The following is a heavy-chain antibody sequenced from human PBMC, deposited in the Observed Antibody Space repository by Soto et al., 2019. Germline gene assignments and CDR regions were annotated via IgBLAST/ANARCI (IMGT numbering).Heavy chain of an antibody. CDR2: IIPIFGTA. J-gene: IGHJ4*02. CDR1: GGTFSSYA. CDR3: ASGTAAGTFQSDY. V-gene: IGHV1-69*13. D-gene: IGHD6-13*01. Sequence: GASVEVSCKASGGTFSSYAISWVRQAPGQGLEWMGGIIPIFGTANYAQKFQGSVTITADESTSTAYMELSSLRSEDTAVYYCASGTAAGTFQSDYWGQGTLVTVSS.